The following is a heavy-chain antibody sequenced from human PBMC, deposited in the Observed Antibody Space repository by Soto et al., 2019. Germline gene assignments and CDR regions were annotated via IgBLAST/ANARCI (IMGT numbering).Heavy chain of an antibody. D-gene: IGHD3-10*01. J-gene: IGHJ5*02. CDR2: IDPSDSYT. CDR1: GYSFTSYW. CDR3: ATQLWFGDVRMNWFDP. Sequence: GESLKISCKGSGYSFTSYWISWVRQMPGKGLEWMGRIDPSDSYTNYSPSFQGHVTISADKSISTAYLQWSSLKASDTAMYYCATQLWFGDVRMNWFDPWGHGTLVTFSS. V-gene: IGHV5-10-1*01.